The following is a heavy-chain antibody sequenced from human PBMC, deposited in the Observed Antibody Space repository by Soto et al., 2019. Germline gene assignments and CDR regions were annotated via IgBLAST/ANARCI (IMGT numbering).Heavy chain of an antibody. D-gene: IGHD1-26*01. J-gene: IGHJ4*02. V-gene: IGHV1-18*01. CDR2: ISDHNGNT. CDR3: ARDLGSSGLDYFDF. Sequence: QVQLVQSGAEVKKPGTSVKVSCKASGYSFTTYGISWVRQAPGQGLECMGWISDHNGNTNYAQKFEGRVTMTSDTSTRTAYMELRSLGSDDTAVYYCARDLGSSGLDYFDFWGQGTQVTVSS. CDR1: GYSFTTYG.